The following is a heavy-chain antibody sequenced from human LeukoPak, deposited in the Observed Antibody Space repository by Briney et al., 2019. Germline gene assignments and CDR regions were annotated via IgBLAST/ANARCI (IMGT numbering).Heavy chain of an antibody. J-gene: IGHJ6*03. V-gene: IGHV1-18*01. Sequence: ASVKVSCKASGYTFTSYGISWVRQAPGQGLEWMGWISAYNGNTNYAQKLQGRVTMTIDTSTSTAYMELRSLRSDDTAVYYCAREGGTTLYYYYYMDVWGKGTTVTVSS. CDR1: GYTFTSYG. CDR2: ISAYNGNT. D-gene: IGHD4-17*01. CDR3: AREGGTTLYYYYYMDV.